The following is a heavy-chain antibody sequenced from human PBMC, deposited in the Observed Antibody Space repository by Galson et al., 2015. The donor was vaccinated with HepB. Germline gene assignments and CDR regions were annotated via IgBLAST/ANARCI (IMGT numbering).Heavy chain of an antibody. Sequence: SVKVSCKASGYTFTSYYMHWVRQAPGQGLEWMGIINPSGGSTSYAQKFQGRVTMTRDTSTSTVYMELSSLRSEDTAVYYCARDIAPKYDSSGYAGSFWGQGTLVTVSS. CDR1: GYTFTSYY. J-gene: IGHJ4*02. V-gene: IGHV1-46*01. CDR3: ARDIAPKYDSSGYAGSF. D-gene: IGHD3-22*01. CDR2: INPSGGST.